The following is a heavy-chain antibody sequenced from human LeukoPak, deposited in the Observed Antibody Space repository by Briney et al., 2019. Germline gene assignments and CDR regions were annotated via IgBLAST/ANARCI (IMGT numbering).Heavy chain of an antibody. V-gene: IGHV1-18*01. J-gene: IGHJ4*02. CDR2: IGAYNGNT. CDR1: GYTFTSYG. CDR3: ARDRTLSYYPLTAILFY. Sequence: GASVKVSCKASGYTFTSYGISWVRQAPGQGLEWMGWIGAYNGNTNYAQKLQGRVTMTTDTSTSTAYMELRSLRSDDTAVYYCARDRTLSYYPLTAILFYWGQGTLVTVSS. D-gene: IGHD5-18*01.